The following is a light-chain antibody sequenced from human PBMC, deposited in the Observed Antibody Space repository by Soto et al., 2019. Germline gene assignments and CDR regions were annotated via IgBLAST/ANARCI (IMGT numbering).Light chain of an antibody. V-gene: IGKV3-15*01. CDR3: QQYGSSPWT. Sequence: EIVLTQSPGTLSLSPGERATLSCRASQSVSSNLAWYQQIPGQSPRLLIYGSSTRATGIPARFSGSGSGTEFTLTISSLQSEDFAIYYCQQYGSSPWTFGQGTKVDIK. CDR1: QSVSSN. CDR2: GSS. J-gene: IGKJ1*01.